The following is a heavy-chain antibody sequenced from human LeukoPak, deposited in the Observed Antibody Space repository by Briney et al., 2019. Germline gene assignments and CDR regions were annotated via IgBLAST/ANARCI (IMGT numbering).Heavy chain of an antibody. Sequence: PGGSLRLSCAASGFTFSSYGMHWVRQAPGKGLEWVAVISYDGSNKYYADSVKGRFTISRDNSKNTLYLQMNSLRAEDTAVYYCATNEGYGDYGGYYFDYWGQGTLVTVSS. CDR2: ISYDGSNK. D-gene: IGHD4-17*01. J-gene: IGHJ4*02. V-gene: IGHV3-30*03. CDR1: GFTFSSYG. CDR3: ATNEGYGDYGGYYFDY.